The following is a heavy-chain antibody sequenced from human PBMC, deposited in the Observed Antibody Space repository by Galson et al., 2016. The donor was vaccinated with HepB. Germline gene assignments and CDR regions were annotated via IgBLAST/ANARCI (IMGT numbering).Heavy chain of an antibody. V-gene: IGHV1-8*01. CDR2: MNPKNDNT. CDR1: GYTFTNYD. J-gene: IGHJ4*02. Sequence: SVKVSCKASGYTFTNYDIAWVRQATGQGLEWMGWMNPKNDNTGYAQKFQGRVTMTRSTSTSTAYMELSSLRSDDTAVYYCARVRGGYNPFDYWGQGTLVTVSS. CDR3: ARVRGGYNPFDY. D-gene: IGHD5-24*01.